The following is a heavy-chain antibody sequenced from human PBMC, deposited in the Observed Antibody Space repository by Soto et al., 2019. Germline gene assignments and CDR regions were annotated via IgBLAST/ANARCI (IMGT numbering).Heavy chain of an antibody. Sequence: SEPLSLTCAVSGASISGSYYYWAWLRQSPGKGPEWIGSVFYTGFTSYNPSLESRVSVSVDTSKSQFSLKLSAVTAADTAGYYCATSQKGYDWNYFDHWGQGALVTVSS. CDR1: GASISGSYYY. J-gene: IGHJ4*02. V-gene: IGHV4-39*01. CDR3: ATSQKGYDWNYFDH. CDR2: VFYTGFT. D-gene: IGHD1-20*01.